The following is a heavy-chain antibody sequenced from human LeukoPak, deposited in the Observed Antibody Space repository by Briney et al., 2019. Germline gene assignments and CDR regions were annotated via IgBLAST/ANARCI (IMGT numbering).Heavy chain of an antibody. D-gene: IGHD3-3*01. V-gene: IGHV3-7*03. J-gene: IGHJ5*02. CDR2: IKEDGSER. CDR1: AFIFSGHW. Sequence: GGSLRLSCEGSAFIFSGHWMNWVRQTPGKGLEWVASIKEDGSERQYVDSVKGRFSISRDNTKGSLFLQLNSLRAEDTAVYYCARGSYYDFWSGYYQIVPFDPWGQGTLVTVSS. CDR3: ARGSYYDFWSGYYQIVPFDP.